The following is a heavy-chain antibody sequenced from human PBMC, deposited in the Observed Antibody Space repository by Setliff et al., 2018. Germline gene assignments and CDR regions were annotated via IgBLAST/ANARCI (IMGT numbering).Heavy chain of an antibody. D-gene: IGHD3-22*01. J-gene: IGHJ5*02. CDR3: ARHGRFYDFTDYFPNWFDP. Sequence: SETLSLTCTVSGGSVRTSSYYWGWIRQSPGKGLEWIGSIYFTGNTYYRPSLKSRVTISADTSKNQFSLKLTSLTATDTAIYYCARHGRFYDFTDYFPNWFDPRGQGTLVTAPQ. CDR1: GGSVRTSSYY. CDR2: IYFTGNT. V-gene: IGHV4-39*01.